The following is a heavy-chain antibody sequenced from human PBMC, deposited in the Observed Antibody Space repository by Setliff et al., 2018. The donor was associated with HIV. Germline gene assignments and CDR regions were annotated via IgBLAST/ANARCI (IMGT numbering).Heavy chain of an antibody. CDR3: ARDPVAAVVLGFDNWFDP. J-gene: IGHJ5*02. Sequence: ETLSLTCAVSGGSISSDNWWTWVRQAPGKGLEWVAYISSTSATIFYADSVKGRFTISRDNDEKSLFLQMNDLRAEDSGMYYCARDPVAAVVLGFDNWFDPWGQGTLVTVSS. CDR1: GGSISSDN. CDR2: ISSTSATI. D-gene: IGHD2-15*01. V-gene: IGHV3-48*01.